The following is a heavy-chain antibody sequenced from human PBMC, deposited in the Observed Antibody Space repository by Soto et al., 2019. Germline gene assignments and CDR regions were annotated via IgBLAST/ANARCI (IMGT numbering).Heavy chain of an antibody. CDR1: GLTLRSYW. CDR3: ARGGSSSSWYCIY. J-gene: IGHJ4*02. Sequence: EVQLLESGGGLVQPGGSLSLSCAVSGLTLRSYWMTWVRQAPGQGLEWVANINRDGSEKYYVDSVKGRFTISRDNAENSLYLQMNSLGADDTAIYYCARGGSSSSWYCIYWGQGTLVTVSS. CDR2: INRDGSEK. D-gene: IGHD6-13*01. V-gene: IGHV3-7*05.